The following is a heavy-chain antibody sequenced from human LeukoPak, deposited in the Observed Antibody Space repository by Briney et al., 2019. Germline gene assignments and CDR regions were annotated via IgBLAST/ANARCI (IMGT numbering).Heavy chain of an antibody. CDR1: GFTFSSYA. V-gene: IGHV3-30-3*01. J-gene: IGHJ2*01. CDR3: ARDRSGSGGWYAAGWYFDL. D-gene: IGHD6-19*01. Sequence: GGSLRLSCAASGFTFSSYAMHWVRQAPGKGLEWVAVISYDGSNKYYADSVKGRFTISRDNSKNTLYLQMNSLRAEDTAVYYCARDRSGSGGWYAAGWYFDLWGRGTLVTVSS. CDR2: ISYDGSNK.